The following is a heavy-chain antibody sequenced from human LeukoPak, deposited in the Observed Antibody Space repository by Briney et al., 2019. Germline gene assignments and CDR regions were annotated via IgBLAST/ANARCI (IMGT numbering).Heavy chain of an antibody. CDR2: ISSSSNYI. V-gene: IGHV3-21*04. CDR1: GITGYS. CDR3: AKDRAWLQFWS. Sequence: GGSLRLSCAASGITGYSMHWVRQAPGKGLEWVCSISSSSNYIYCADSVKGRFTISRDNAKNSLFLQVSSLRAEDTAVFYCAKDRAWLQFWSWGQGTLVTVSS. J-gene: IGHJ4*02. D-gene: IGHD5-18*01.